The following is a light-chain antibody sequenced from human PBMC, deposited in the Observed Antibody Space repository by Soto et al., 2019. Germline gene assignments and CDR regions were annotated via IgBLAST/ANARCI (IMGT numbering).Light chain of an antibody. Sequence: DIQMTRSPSTLSASVGYSVTITCRASQSVRSWLAWYQQKPGRAPKFLIYDASSLESGVPSRFSGSGSGTEFTLTISNLQPDDFATYYCQQYDNYPLTFGGGTKVEI. CDR3: QQYDNYPLT. CDR2: DAS. CDR1: QSVRSW. V-gene: IGKV1-5*01. J-gene: IGKJ4*01.